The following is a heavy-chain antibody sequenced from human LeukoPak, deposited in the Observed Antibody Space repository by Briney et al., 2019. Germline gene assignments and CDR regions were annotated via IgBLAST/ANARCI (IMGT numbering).Heavy chain of an antibody. CDR1: GDCVSSSNW. CDR3: ARGANWSGYYFDY. D-gene: IGHD3-3*01. CDR2: MYHSGST. Sequence: SETLSLTCAVSGDCVSSSNWWNWVRQPTGKGLEWIGEMYHSGSTNYNPSLKSRVTISVDKSKNQFSLKLTSVTAADTAVYYCARGANWSGYYFDYWGQGTLVTVSS. V-gene: IGHV4-4*02. J-gene: IGHJ4*02.